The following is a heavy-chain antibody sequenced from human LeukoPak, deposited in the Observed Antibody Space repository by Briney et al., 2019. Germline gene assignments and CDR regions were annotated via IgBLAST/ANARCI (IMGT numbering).Heavy chain of an antibody. CDR2: INHSGST. D-gene: IGHD1-14*01. CDR3: AGGGRAAPTGY. V-gene: IGHV4-34*01. Sequence: PSETLSLTCAVYGGSFSGYYSSWIRQPPGKGLEWIGEINHSGSTNYNPSLKSRVTISVDTSKNQFSLKLSSVTAADTAVYYCAGGGRAAPTGYWGQGTLVTVSS. J-gene: IGHJ4*02. CDR1: GGSFSGYY.